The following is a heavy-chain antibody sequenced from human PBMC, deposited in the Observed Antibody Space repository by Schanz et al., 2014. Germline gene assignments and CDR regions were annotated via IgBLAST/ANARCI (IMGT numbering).Heavy chain of an antibody. CDR1: GGSISSGTYS. CDR3: ARDVGHYGMDV. J-gene: IGHJ6*02. CDR2: IYHTGTT. Sequence: QLQLQESGSGLVKPSQTLSLTCAVSGGSISSGTYSWSWIRQPPGKCLEWIGYIYHTGTTSYSPSLKSRVTISVDTSKNQFSLKLSSVTAADTAVYYCARDVGHYGMDVWGQGTTVTVSS. V-gene: IGHV4-30-2*01.